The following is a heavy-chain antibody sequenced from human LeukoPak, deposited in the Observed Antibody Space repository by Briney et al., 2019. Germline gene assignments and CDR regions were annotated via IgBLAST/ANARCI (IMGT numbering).Heavy chain of an antibody. CDR2: IYYSGST. Sequence: SETLSLTCTVSGGSIRSYYWSWIRQPPGKGLEWIGYIYYSGSTNYNPSLKSRVTISVDTSKNQFSLKLSSVTAADTAVYYCARGMRFGEFFFDYWGQGTLVTVSS. J-gene: IGHJ4*02. V-gene: IGHV4-59*01. CDR1: GGSIRSYY. D-gene: IGHD3-10*01. CDR3: ARGMRFGEFFFDY.